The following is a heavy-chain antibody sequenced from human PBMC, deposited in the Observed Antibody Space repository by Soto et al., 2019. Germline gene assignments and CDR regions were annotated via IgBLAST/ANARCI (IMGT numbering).Heavy chain of an antibody. Sequence: QVHLQESGPGLVKPSQTLSLTCTVSGGFVNSVNNYWSWIRQPPGKGLEWLGYIFYTGSTYYNPSIRSRITISIDTSNNRFSLKLTSVTAADTAVYYGARVPFSSFGVADPPVGWFAPWGQGTLVTVSS. J-gene: IGHJ5*02. CDR3: ARVPFSSFGVADPPVGWFAP. D-gene: IGHD3-3*01. CDR1: GGFVNSVNNY. CDR2: IFYTGST. V-gene: IGHV4-30-4*01.